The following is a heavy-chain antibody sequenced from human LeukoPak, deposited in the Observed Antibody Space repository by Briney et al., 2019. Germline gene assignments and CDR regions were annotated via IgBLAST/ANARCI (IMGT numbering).Heavy chain of an antibody. J-gene: IGHJ4*02. CDR1: GFTFSSYA. Sequence: GGSLRLSCAASGFTFSSYAMHWVRQVPGRGPEWVANVNRDGSETYYLDSVKGRFTISRDNSKNTLYVQVNSLGTEDTAAYYCAKGSYYDSSGSFYFDYWGQGTLVTVSS. CDR2: VNRDGSET. V-gene: IGHV3-7*03. CDR3: AKGSYYDSSGSFYFDY. D-gene: IGHD3-22*01.